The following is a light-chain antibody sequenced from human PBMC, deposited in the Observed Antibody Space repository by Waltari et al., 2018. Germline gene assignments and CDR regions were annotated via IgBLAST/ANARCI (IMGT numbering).Light chain of an antibody. CDR1: SSDGGSYNY. V-gene: IGLV2-14*03. Sequence: QSALTQPASVSGSPGQSITISCTGTSSDGGSYNYVSWYQQLPGKAPKLMIYDVSYRPSGVSIRSSGSNAGNTASLTISGLQAEDEADYYCSSYITTNTLELFGGGTSLTVL. CDR2: DVS. J-gene: IGLJ2*01. CDR3: SSYITTNTLEL.